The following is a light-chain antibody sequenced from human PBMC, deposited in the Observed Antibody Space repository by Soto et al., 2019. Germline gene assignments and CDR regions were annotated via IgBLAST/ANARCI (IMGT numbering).Light chain of an antibody. CDR1: QSVGSF. V-gene: IGKV3-15*01. Sequence: EIVMTQSPATLSVSPGERATLSCRASQSVGSFLAWYQQKPGQAPRLLIYGASTRAAGVPGRFSGSGSGTEFTLTISSVQSEDFAFYYCQQYNDWPPGFGQGTKVEIK. CDR2: GAS. CDR3: QQYNDWPPG. J-gene: IGKJ1*01.